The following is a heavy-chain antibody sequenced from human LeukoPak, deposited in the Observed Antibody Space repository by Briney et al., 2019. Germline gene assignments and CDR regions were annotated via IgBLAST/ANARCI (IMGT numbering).Heavy chain of an antibody. D-gene: IGHD2-2*01. J-gene: IGHJ5*02. CDR2: IHHSGSA. Sequence: SQTLSLTCTVSGVSISSGGYYWSWIRQHPGKGLEWIGYIHHSGSAYYNPSLKSRVTISVDTSKNQFSLKLSSVTAADTAVYYCASLGPILPAAAFGWFDPWGQGTLVTVSS. CDR3: ASLGPILPAAAFGWFDP. V-gene: IGHV4-31*03. CDR1: GVSISSGGYY.